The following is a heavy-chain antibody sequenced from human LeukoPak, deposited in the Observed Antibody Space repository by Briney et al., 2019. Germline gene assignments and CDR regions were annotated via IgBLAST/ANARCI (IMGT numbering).Heavy chain of an antibody. J-gene: IGHJ4*02. CDR1: GGSISSGGYS. D-gene: IGHD4-17*01. CDR3: ARGGGDYRPYYFDY. Sequence: SETLSLTCAVSGGSISSGGYSWSWIRQPPGKGLEWIGYIYHSGSTYYNPSLKSRVTISVDRSKNQFSLKLSSVTAADTAVYYCARGGGDYRPYYFDYWGQGTLVTVSS. V-gene: IGHV4-30-2*01. CDR2: IYHSGST.